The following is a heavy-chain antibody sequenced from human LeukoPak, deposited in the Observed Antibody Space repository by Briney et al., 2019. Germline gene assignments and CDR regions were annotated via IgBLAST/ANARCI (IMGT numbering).Heavy chain of an antibody. V-gene: IGHV5-51*01. CDR3: ARQGKYNWNYGAFDI. D-gene: IGHD1-7*01. CDR1: GYSFTSYW. J-gene: IGHJ3*02. Sequence: GASLKISCKGSGYSFTSYWIGWVRQLPGKGLEWMGIIYPGDSDTRYSPSFQGQVTISADKSISTAFLQWNSLKASDTAIYYCARQGKYNWNYGAFDIWGQGTMVTVSS. CDR2: IYPGDSDT.